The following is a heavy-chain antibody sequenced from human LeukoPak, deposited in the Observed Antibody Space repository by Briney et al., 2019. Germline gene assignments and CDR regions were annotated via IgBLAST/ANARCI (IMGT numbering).Heavy chain of an antibody. V-gene: IGHV3-30*04. CDR2: ILYDGSNK. D-gene: IGHD2-15*01. CDR3: ARDRGVVVAATEFDY. J-gene: IGHJ4*02. CDR1: GFTFSSYA. Sequence: GGSLRLSCAASGFTFSSYAMHWVRQAPGKGLEWVAVILYDGSNKYYADSVKGRFTISRDNSKNTLYLQMNSLRAEDTAVYYCARDRGVVVAATEFDYWGQGTLVTVSS.